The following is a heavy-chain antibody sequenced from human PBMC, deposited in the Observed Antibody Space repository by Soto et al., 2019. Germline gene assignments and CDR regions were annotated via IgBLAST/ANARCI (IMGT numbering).Heavy chain of an antibody. V-gene: IGHV4-4*02. CDR2: IHNSGST. CDR1: GGSISSSNW. CDR3: ARLMWSTSWHAAFFDY. D-gene: IGHD1-26*01. J-gene: IGHJ4*02. Sequence: QVQLQESGPGLVKPSGTLSLTCAVSGGSISSSNWWSWVRQSPGKGLEWIGEIHNSGSTNYNPSLECLVIISVDTYNNRFSLKLSSMTAADTAVYYGARLMWSTSWHAAFFDYWGQGTLVPVSS.